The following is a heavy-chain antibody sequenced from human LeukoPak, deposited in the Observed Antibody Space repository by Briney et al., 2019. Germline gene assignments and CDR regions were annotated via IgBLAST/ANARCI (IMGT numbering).Heavy chain of an antibody. CDR3: VRAQGLGESENH. CDR2: IKQDGSEK. Sequence: GGSLRLFRAASGFTFSTYWMSWVRQAPGKGLEWVANIKQDGSEKYYVVSVEGRFTISRDNAKNSLFLQMNSLRAEDTAVYYCVRAQGLGESENHWGQGTLVTVSS. V-gene: IGHV3-7*01. J-gene: IGHJ4*02. D-gene: IGHD3-16*01. CDR1: GFTFSTYW.